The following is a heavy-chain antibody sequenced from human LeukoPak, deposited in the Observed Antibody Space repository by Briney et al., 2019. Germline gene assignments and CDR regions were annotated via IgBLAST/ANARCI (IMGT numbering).Heavy chain of an antibody. J-gene: IGHJ6*02. V-gene: IGHV1-69*13. D-gene: IGHD2-21*02. CDR2: IIPIFGTA. Sequence: ASVKVSCKASGYTFTGYYMHWVRQAPGQGLEWMGGIIPIFGTANYAQKFQGRVTIAADESTSTAYMELSSLRSEDTAVYYCARVTLGDWPDPYGMDVWGQGTTVTVSS. CDR3: ARVTLGDWPDPYGMDV. CDR1: GYTFTGYY.